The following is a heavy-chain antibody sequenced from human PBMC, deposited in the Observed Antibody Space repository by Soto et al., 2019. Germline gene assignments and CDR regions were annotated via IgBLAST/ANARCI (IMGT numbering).Heavy chain of an antibody. V-gene: IGHV3-23*01. J-gene: IGHJ6*02. CDR2: VSGSGAKT. CDR1: GFTFSTYA. D-gene: IGHD2-8*02. CDR3: TRDWTGNTCPCMDV. Sequence: EVQLLESGGGLAQPGGSLRLSCTASGFTFSTYAMTWVRQAPGKGLEWVSTVSGSGAKTYYADSVRGRFTISRDNSKDTLYLQMNSLTAEDTATYYCTRDWTGNTCPCMDVWGQGTTVTVSS.